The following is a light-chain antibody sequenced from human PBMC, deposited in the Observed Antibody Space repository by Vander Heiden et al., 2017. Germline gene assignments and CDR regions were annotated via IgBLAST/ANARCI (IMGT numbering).Light chain of an antibody. V-gene: IGLV2-14*01. CDR2: EVN. Sequence: QSALTPPASVSGFPGQPIPLPCTGPRSDVGDHNHVSWYQQHPDKVPKFLIYEVNSRPSGVSNRFSGSKSGNTASLTISGLQAENEADYYCSSYTGSSTLVFGTGTKVTVL. CDR3: SSYTGSSTLV. J-gene: IGLJ1*01. CDR1: RSDVGDHNH.